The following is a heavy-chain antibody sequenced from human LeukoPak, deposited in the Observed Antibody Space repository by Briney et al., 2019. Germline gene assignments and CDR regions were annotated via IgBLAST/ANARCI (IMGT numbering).Heavy chain of an antibody. V-gene: IGHV3-30*03. CDR2: ISYDGSNK. CDR3: ARERSGYGDYDY. D-gene: IGHD4-17*01. J-gene: IGHJ4*02. CDR1: GFTFSSYG. Sequence: GRSLRLSCAASGFTFSSYGMHWVRQAPGKGLEWVAVISYDGSNKYYADSVKGRFTISRDNAKNSLYLQTNNLRAEDTAVYYCARERSGYGDYDYWGQGTLVTVSS.